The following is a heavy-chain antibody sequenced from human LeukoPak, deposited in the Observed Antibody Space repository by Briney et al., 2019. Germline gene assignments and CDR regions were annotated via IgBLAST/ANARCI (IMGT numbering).Heavy chain of an antibody. Sequence: PSETLSLTCTVSGDTISSHYWSWIRQPPGKGLEWIGYFYTSGSTNFNPSLKSRVTISVDTSKNQFSLKLSSVTAADTAVYYCARYCRSGSCYSGRTFDPWGQGTRVTVSS. D-gene: IGHD2-15*01. CDR3: ARYCRSGSCYSGRTFDP. CDR2: FYTSGST. J-gene: IGHJ5*02. CDR1: GDTISSHY. V-gene: IGHV4-4*09.